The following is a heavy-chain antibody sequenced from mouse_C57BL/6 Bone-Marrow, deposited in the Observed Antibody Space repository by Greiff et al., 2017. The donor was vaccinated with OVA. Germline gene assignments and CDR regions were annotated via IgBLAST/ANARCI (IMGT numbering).Heavy chain of an antibody. Sequence: VKLQESGPELVKPGASVKISCKASGYAFSSSWMNWVKQRPGKGLEWIGRIYPGDGDTNYNGKFKGKATLTADKSSSTAYMQLSSLTSEDSAVYFCARFYYYYGSSPDYWGQGTTLTVSS. J-gene: IGHJ2*01. CDR1: GYAFSSSW. D-gene: IGHD1-1*01. CDR2: IYPGDGDT. CDR3: ARFYYYYGSSPDY. V-gene: IGHV1-82*01.